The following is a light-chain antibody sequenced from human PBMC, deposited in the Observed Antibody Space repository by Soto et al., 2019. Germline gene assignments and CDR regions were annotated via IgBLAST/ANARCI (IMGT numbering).Light chain of an antibody. V-gene: IGKV3-11*01. CDR3: QQRSNWPLT. J-gene: IGKJ4*02. Sequence: EIVLTQSPATLSLSPGDRATISCRASQSVSSYLAWYQQKPGKAPRLLIYDASNRATGIPARFSGSGSGTDVTLTISSLEPEDFAVYYCQQRSNWPLTFGGGTKVEIK. CDR2: DAS. CDR1: QSVSSY.